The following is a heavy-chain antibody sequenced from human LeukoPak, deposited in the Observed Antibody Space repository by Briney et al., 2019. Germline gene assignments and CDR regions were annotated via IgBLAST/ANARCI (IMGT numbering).Heavy chain of an antibody. J-gene: IGHJ6*02. Sequence: ASVKVSCKASGYTFTGYYMHWVRQAPGQGLEWMGWINPNSGGTNYAQKFQGRVTMTRDTPISTAYMELSRLRSDDTAVYYCARMIAARFYYYGMDVWGQGTTVTVSS. V-gene: IGHV1-2*02. D-gene: IGHD6-6*01. CDR3: ARMIAARFYYYGMDV. CDR2: INPNSGGT. CDR1: GYTFTGYY.